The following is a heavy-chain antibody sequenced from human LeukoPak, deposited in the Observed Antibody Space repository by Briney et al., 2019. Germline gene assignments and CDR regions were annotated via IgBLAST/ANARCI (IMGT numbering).Heavy chain of an antibody. V-gene: IGHV4-31*03. CDR1: GGSISSGGYY. D-gene: IGHD3-22*01. CDR2: IYYSGST. J-gene: IGHJ4*02. Sequence: SQTLSLTCTVSGGSISSGGYYWSWIRQHRGKGLEWIGYIYYSGSTYYNPPLKSRVTISVDTSKNQFSLKLSSVTAADTAVYYCARDSSGYYGGFDYWGQGTLVTVSS. CDR3: ARDSSGYYGGFDY.